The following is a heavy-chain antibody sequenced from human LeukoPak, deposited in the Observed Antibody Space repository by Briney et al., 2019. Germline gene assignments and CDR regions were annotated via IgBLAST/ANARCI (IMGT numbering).Heavy chain of an antibody. V-gene: IGHV3-30-3*01. J-gene: IGHJ4*02. CDR3: ARVVSSWYFDY. Sequence: GGSLRLSCVVSGFTFSSYAMHWVRQAPGKGLEWVAVISYDGNNKYYADSVKGRFTISRDNSNNTLYLQMNSLRAEDTAVYNCARVVSSWYFDYWGQGTLVTVSS. CDR2: ISYDGNNK. D-gene: IGHD6-13*01. CDR1: GFTFSSYA.